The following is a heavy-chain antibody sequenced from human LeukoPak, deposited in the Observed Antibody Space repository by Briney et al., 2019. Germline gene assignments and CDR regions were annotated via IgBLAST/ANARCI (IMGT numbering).Heavy chain of an antibody. CDR1: GFPFIEYS. CDR2: IGIDSGNT. CDR3: ARDHNYAFDN. V-gene: IGHV3-48*01. D-gene: IGHD1-1*01. Sequence: GGSLRLSCTASGFPFIEYSMNWVRQVPGKGLEWIAYIGIDSGNTKYADSVRGRFTISADKTKNSLYLQMDSLRVEDTAVYYCARDHNYAFDNWGQGTLVSVAS. J-gene: IGHJ4*02.